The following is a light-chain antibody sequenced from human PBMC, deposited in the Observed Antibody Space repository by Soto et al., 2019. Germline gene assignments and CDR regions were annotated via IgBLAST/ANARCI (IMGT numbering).Light chain of an antibody. CDR3: RESSSQPVT. CDR2: AAS. CDR1: QSISSY. Sequence: DIQMTQSPSSLSASVGDRVTITCRASQSISSYLNWYQQKPGKAPKLLIYAASSLQSGVPSRFSSSGSGTKLTFTISSNQPEGYPTHHCRESSSQPVTFGQGTQLEIK. J-gene: IGKJ2*01. V-gene: IGKV1-39*01.